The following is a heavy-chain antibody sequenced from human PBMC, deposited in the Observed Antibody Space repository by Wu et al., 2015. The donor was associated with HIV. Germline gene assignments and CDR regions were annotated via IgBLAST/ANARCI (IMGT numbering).Heavy chain of an antibody. CDR1: GYTFTGYY. V-gene: IGHV1-2*02. Sequence: QVQLVQSGAEVKKPGASVKVSCKASGYTFTGYYMHWVRQAPGQGLEWMGWINPNSGGTNYAQKFQGRVTMTRDTSISTAYMELSRLRSDDTAVYYCARAHVAAAATSAFDIWGQGTMVTVSS. D-gene: IGHD6-13*01. CDR2: INPNSGGT. CDR3: ARAHVAAAATSAFDI. J-gene: IGHJ3*02.